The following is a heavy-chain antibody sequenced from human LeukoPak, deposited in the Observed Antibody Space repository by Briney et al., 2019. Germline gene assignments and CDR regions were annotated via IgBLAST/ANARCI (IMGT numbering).Heavy chain of an antibody. CDR1: GYSISHGYY. V-gene: IGHV4-38-2*01. J-gene: IGHJ5*02. CDR3: ARWVSSNRNWFDP. Sequence: TSETLSLTCAVSGYSISHGYYWGWVRQPPGKGLEWIGVVYHTGNAYYNPSLKSRVTTSVDTPNNQFSLRVTSVTAADTAVYYCARWVSSNRNWFDPWGQGTLVIVSS. D-gene: IGHD6-13*01. CDR2: VYHTGNA.